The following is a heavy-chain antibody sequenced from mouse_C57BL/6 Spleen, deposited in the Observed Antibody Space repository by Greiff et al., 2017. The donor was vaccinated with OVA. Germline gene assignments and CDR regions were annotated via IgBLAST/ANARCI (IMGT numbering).Heavy chain of an antibody. V-gene: IGHV1-80*01. D-gene: IGHD2-4*01. J-gene: IGHJ4*01. Sequence: QVQLQQSGAELVQPGASVKISCKASGYAFSSYWMNWVKQRPGKGLEWIGQIYPGDGDTTYNGKFKGKATMTADKSSRTAYMQLSSLTSSDSAVYFCARVGGLRLDYWGQGTSVTVSS. CDR1: GYAFSSYW. CDR2: IYPGDGDT. CDR3: ARVGGLRLDY.